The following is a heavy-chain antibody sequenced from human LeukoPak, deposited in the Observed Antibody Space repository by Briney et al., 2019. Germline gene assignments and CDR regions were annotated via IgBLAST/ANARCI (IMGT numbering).Heavy chain of an antibody. J-gene: IGHJ4*02. D-gene: IGHD3-10*01. V-gene: IGHV1-69*06. CDR2: IIPIYGTA. Sequence: ASVKVSCKASGGTFSSYGISWVRQAPGQGLEWMGGIIPIYGTANYAQKFQGRVTITADKSTSTAYMELSSLRSEDTAVYYCARGGYYGSGSYYNLDYWGQGTLVTVSS. CDR3: ARGGYYGSGSYYNLDY. CDR1: GGTFSSYG.